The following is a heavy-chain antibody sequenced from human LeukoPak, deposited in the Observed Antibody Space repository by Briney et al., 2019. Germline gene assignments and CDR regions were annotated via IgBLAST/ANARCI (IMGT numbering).Heavy chain of an antibody. D-gene: IGHD1/OR15-1a*01. CDR2: INHSGST. CDR3: ATVSPTTFDY. CDR1: GASFSGYY. J-gene: IGHJ4*02. Sequence: SETLSLTCAVYGASFSGYYWSWIRQPPGKGLEWIGEINHSGSTNYNPSLKSRVTISVDTSKNQFSLKLSSVTAADTAVYYCATVSPTTFDYWGQGTLVTVSS. V-gene: IGHV4-34*01.